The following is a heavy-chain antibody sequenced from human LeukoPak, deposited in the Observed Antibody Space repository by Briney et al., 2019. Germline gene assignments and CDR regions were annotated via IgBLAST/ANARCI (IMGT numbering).Heavy chain of an antibody. Sequence: GGSLRLSCAASGFTFSKSWMTWVRQAPGKGLQWVAHIKEDGGDKYYVDSVKGRFTTSRDNGETSVYLQMNSLRAEDTAVYYCATWSSGWQFDFWGQGTLVSVSS. CDR3: ATWSSGWQFDF. CDR1: GFTFSKSW. V-gene: IGHV3-7*05. J-gene: IGHJ4*02. D-gene: IGHD6-19*01. CDR2: IKEDGGDK.